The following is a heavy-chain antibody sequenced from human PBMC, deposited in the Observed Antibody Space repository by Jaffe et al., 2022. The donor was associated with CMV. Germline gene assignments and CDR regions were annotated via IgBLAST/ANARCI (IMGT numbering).Heavy chain of an antibody. CDR1: GFTFSSYW. D-gene: IGHD4-17*01. V-gene: IGHV3-7*01. Sequence: EVQLVESGGGLVQPGGSLRLSCAASGFTFSSYWMSWVRQAPGKGLEWVANIKQDGSEKYYVDSVKGRFTISRDNAKNSLYLQMNSLRAEDTAVYYCARIFEPHYGDYLYYFDYWGQGTLVTVSS. CDR3: ARIFEPHYGDYLYYFDY. J-gene: IGHJ4*02. CDR2: IKQDGSEK.